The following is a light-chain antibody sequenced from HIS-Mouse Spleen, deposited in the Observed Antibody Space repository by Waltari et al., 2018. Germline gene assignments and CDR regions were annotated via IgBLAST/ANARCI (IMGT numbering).Light chain of an antibody. J-gene: IGLJ3*02. V-gene: IGLV3-19*01. CDR2: GKN. CDR3: NSRDSSGNHLV. Sequence: SSELTQDPAVSVALGQTVRITCQGDSLRSYYASWYQQKPGQAPVLVIYGKNNRPSGLPDRFSGSSSGNTASLTSTGAQAEDEADYYCNSRDSSGNHLVFGGGTKLTVL. CDR1: SLRSYY.